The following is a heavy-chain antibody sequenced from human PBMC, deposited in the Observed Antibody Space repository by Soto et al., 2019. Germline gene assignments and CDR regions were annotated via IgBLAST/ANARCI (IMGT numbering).Heavy chain of an antibody. CDR1: GFSISNNY. Sequence: EVQLVETGGALIQPGGSLRLSCAVSGFSISNNYMFWVRQAPGKGLDWASVIYTGGSAYYADSVKGRFTISRDSSKNMLYLQMNSLRDEDTAVYYCARDGGDWASGFGYWGQGTLVTVSS. CDR2: IYTGGSA. V-gene: IGHV3-53*02. J-gene: IGHJ4*02. D-gene: IGHD2-21*02. CDR3: ARDGGDWASGFGY.